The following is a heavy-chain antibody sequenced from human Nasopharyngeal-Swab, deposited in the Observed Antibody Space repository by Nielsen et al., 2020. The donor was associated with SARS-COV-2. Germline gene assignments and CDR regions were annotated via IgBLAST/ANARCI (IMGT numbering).Heavy chain of an antibody. V-gene: IGHV4-34*01. CDR3: ARGVKRSGNWYFDL. J-gene: IGHJ2*01. D-gene: IGHD1-26*01. CDR1: GGPFSGFS. CDR2: ISSSGTT. Sequence: SETLSLTCDVNGGPFSGFSWGWIRQSPGKGLEWLGEISSSGTTNYNPSLQNPSLNGRVTLSLTSSDNQFSLEVTSVAVADTAVYYCARGVKRSGNWYFDLWGRGALVTVSS.